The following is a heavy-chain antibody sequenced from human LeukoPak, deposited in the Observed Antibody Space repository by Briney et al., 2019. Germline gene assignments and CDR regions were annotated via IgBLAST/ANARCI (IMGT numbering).Heavy chain of an antibody. V-gene: IGHV1-69*04. CDR2: IIPILGIA. D-gene: IGHD4-23*01. CDR3: ARDWSYGGNYLFDY. CDR1: GGTFSSYA. J-gene: IGHJ4*02. Sequence: GASVKVSCKASGGTFSSYAISWVRQAPGQGLEWMGRIIPILGIANYAQKFQGRVTITADKSTSTAYMELSSLRSEDTAVYYCARDWSYGGNYLFDYWGQGTLVTVSS.